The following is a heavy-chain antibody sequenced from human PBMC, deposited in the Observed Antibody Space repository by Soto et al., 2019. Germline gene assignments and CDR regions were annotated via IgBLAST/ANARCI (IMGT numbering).Heavy chain of an antibody. CDR1: GGSISSYY. CDR2: IYYSGST. J-gene: IGHJ4*02. D-gene: IGHD3-10*01. V-gene: IGHV4-59*08. CDR3: ARNPPTMYYYGSGSYYDY. Sequence: PSETLSLTCTVSGGSISSYYWSWIRQPPGKGLEWIGYIYYSGSTNYNPSLKSRVTISVDTSKNQFSLKLSSVTAADTAVYYCARNPPTMYYYGSGSYYDYWGQGTLVTVSS.